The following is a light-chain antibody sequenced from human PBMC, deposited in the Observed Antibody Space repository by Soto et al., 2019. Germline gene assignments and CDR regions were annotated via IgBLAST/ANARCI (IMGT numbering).Light chain of an antibody. V-gene: IGLV1-40*01. J-gene: IGLJ2*01. CDR1: SSNIGAGYD. CDR3: QSYDSSLSGVV. Sequence: QSVLTQPPSVSGAPGQRVTISCTGSSSNIGAGYDVHWYQQLPGTAPKLLIDGNSNRPSGVPDRFSGSKSGTSASLAITWLQAEDEADYYCQSYDSSLSGVVFGGGTKLTVL. CDR2: GNS.